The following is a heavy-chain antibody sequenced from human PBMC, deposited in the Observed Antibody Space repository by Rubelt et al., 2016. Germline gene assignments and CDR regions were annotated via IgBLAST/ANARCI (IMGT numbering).Heavy chain of an antibody. CDR3: ARDKPGYSYGFDY. CDR2: SGDT. J-gene: IGHJ4*02. Sequence: SGDTDFAQKFQGRVTMTIDTSTTTVYMELRSLKSDVTAVYYCARDKPGYSYGFDYWGQGTLVTVSS. V-gene: IGHV1-18*01. D-gene: IGHD5-18*01.